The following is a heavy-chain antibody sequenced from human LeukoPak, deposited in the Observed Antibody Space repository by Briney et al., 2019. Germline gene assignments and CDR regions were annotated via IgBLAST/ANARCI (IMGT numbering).Heavy chain of an antibody. CDR3: ARGPSRDGYRPGAFDI. CDR2: IYYSGST. CDR1: GGSISTYY. Sequence: SETLSLTCTVSGGSISTYYWSWIRQPPGKGLEWIGYIYYSGSTNYNPSLKSRVTISVDTSKNQFSLKLSSVTAADTAVYYCARGPSRDGYRPGAFDIWGQGTMVTVSS. J-gene: IGHJ3*02. V-gene: IGHV4-59*01. D-gene: IGHD5-24*01.